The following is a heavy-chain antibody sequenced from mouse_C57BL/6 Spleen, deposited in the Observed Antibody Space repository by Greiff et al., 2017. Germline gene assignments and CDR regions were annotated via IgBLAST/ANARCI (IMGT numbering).Heavy chain of an antibody. Sequence: EVKVVESGGGLVQPGGSLSLSCAASGFTFTDYYMSWVRQPPGKALEWLGFIRNKANGYTTEYSASVKGRFTISRDNSQSILYLQMNALRAEDSATYYCARSSYAMDYWGQGTSVTVSS. CDR2: IRNKANGYTT. J-gene: IGHJ4*01. CDR1: GFTFTDYY. CDR3: ARSSYAMDY. V-gene: IGHV7-3*01.